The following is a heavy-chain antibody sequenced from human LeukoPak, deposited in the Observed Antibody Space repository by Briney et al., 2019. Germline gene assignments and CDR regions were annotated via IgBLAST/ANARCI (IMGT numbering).Heavy chain of an antibody. J-gene: IGHJ4*02. D-gene: IGHD3-22*01. CDR2: IYYSGST. Sequence: PSQTLSLTCAVSGGSISSGGYSWSWIRQPPGTGLEWIGYIYYSGSTYYNPSLKSRVTISVDTSKNQFSLKLSSVTAADTAVYYCATHSLYYDSSGKIFWGQGTLVTVSS. CDR3: ATHSLYYDSSGKIF. CDR1: GGSISSGGYS. V-gene: IGHV4-30-2*03.